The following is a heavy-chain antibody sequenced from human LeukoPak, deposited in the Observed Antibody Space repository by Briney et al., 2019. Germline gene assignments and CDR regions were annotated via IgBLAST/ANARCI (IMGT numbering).Heavy chain of an antibody. CDR2: ISGSGGST. CDR3: AKVNTVVVPGYFDY. V-gene: IGHV3-23*01. Sequence: GGSLRLSCAASGFTFSSYAMGWVRQAPGKGLEWVSAISGSGGSTYYADSAKGRFTISRDNSKNTLYLQMNSLRAEDTAVYYCAKVNTVVVPGYFDYWGQGTLVTVSS. CDR1: GFTFSSYA. D-gene: IGHD2-2*01. J-gene: IGHJ4*02.